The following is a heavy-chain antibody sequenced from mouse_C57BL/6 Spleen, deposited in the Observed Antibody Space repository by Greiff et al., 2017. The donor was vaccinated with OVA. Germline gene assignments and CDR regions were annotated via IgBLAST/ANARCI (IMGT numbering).Heavy chain of an antibody. CDR1: GFSLTSYG. CDR2: IWSGGST. Sequence: VMLVESGPGLVQPSQSLSITCTVSGFSLTSYGVHWVRQSPGKGLEWLGVIWSGGSTDYNAAFISRLSISKDNSKSQVFGKMNSLQADDTAIYYFARNVPYYYAMDYWGQGTSVTVSS. J-gene: IGHJ4*01. CDR3: ARNVPYYYAMDY. V-gene: IGHV2-2*01.